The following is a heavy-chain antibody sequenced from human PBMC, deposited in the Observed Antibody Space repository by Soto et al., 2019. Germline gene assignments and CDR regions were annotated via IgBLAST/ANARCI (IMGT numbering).Heavy chain of an antibody. CDR3: TRPDSASYCGGDSTVEGGVVAGGTTVIDIPNPLQSLP. CDR2: IRSKTNDYAT. J-gene: IGHJ5*02. V-gene: IGHV3-73*01. CDR1: GFTFSDSA. D-gene: IGHD2-21*02. Sequence: GGSLRLSCAAFGFTFSDSAMHWVRQASGKGLEWVGRIRSKTNDYATRYAASVKGRFTISRDDSKNTAYLQMNNVRAEDTAVYYCTRPDSASYCGGDSTVEGGVVAGGTTVIDIPNPLQSLPWG.